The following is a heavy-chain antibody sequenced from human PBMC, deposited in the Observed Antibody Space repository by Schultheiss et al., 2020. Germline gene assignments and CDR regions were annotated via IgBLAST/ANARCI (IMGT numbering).Heavy chain of an antibody. CDR1: GFTFSKYG. J-gene: IGHJ6*02. Sequence: GGSLRLSCAASGFTFSKYGMFWVRQVPSKGLEWVGIIRSKAYGGTTDYAASVKGRFTISRDDSRSIAYLQMSNLKTEDTAVYYCASNGPTTETTTGYYYYYYGMDVWGQGTTVTVSS. D-gene: IGHD4-17*01. CDR2: IRSKAYGGTT. V-gene: IGHV3-49*04. CDR3: ASNGPTTETTTGYYYYYYGMDV.